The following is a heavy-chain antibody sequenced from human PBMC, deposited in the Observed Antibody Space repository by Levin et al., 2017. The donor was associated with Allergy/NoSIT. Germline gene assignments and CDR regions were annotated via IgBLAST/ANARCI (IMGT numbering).Heavy chain of an antibody. V-gene: IGHV3-48*04. CDR2: ISGSGGPT. D-gene: IGHD2-15*01. CDR1: GFTFSSYA. J-gene: IGHJ4*02. Sequence: GESLKISCAASGFTFSSYAMSWVRQAPGKGLEWVSYISGSGGPTYYANSVRGRFTISRDNAKNSLYLHMTRPRAEDPAVFYCTRGVVEDWGQGTLVTVSS. CDR3: TRGVVED.